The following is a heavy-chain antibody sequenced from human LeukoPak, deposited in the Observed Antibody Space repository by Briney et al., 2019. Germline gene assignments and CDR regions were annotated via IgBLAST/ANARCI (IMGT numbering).Heavy chain of an antibody. V-gene: IGHV1-8*01. Sequence: ASVKVSCKASGYTFTSYDINWVRQATGQGLEWMGWMNPNSGNTGYAQKLQGRVTMTTDTSTSTAYMELRSLRSDDTAMYYCARAWIMVTSHLDFWGQGTLVTVSS. CDR2: MNPNSGNT. D-gene: IGHD2-21*02. CDR3: ARAWIMVTSHLDF. CDR1: GYTFTSYD. J-gene: IGHJ4*02.